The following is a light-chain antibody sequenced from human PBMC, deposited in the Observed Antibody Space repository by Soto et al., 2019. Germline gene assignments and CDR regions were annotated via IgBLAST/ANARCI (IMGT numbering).Light chain of an antibody. J-gene: IGKJ4*01. Sequence: EIVLTQSPGTLSVSPGQRATLSCRASQSVGRNYLAWYQQKPGQTPRLLIHGASSRATGIPDRFSGCGSGIDFTLTVSSLEPEYLAVYYCQQYATSPFTFGGGTKVETK. CDR3: QQYATSPFT. CDR1: QSVGRNY. CDR2: GAS. V-gene: IGKV3-20*01.